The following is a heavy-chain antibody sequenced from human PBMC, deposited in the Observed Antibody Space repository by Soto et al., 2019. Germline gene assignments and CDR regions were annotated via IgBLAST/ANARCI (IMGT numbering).Heavy chain of an antibody. CDR3: ARSDGVAAAGIHWFDP. J-gene: IGHJ5*02. CDR1: GGSISSYY. V-gene: IGHV4-59*08. CDR2: IYYSGST. Sequence: QVQLQESGPGLVKPSETLSLTCTVSGGSISSYYWSWIRQPPGKGLEWIGYIYYSGSTNYNPSLKSRVTISVDTSKNQFSLKLSSVTAADTAVYYCARSDGVAAAGIHWFDPWGQGTLVTVSS. D-gene: IGHD6-13*01.